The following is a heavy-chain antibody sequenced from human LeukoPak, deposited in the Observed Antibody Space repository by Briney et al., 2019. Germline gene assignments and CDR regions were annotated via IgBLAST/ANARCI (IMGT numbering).Heavy chain of an antibody. V-gene: IGHV3-33*01. CDR3: ARDTRRGAAGGDAFDI. J-gene: IGHJ3*02. D-gene: IGHD1-26*01. CDR2: IWYDGSNK. CDR1: GFTFSSYG. Sequence: PGGSLRPSCAASGFTFSSYGMHWVRQAPGKGLEWVAVIWYDGSNKYYADSVKGRFTISRDNSKNTLYLQMNSLRAEDTAVYYCARDTRRGAAGGDAFDIWGQGTMVTVSS.